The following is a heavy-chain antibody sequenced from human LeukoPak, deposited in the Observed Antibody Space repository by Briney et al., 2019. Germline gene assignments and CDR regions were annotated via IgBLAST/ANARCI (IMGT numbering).Heavy chain of an antibody. V-gene: IGHV3-49*03. CDR2: IRSKAYGGTT. J-gene: IGHJ4*02. CDR3: TRGQGIVAHPIPFGY. D-gene: IGHD5-12*01. Sequence: PGGSLRLSCTASGFTFGDYAMSWFRQAPGKGLEWVGFIRSKAYGGTTEYAASVKGRFTISRDDSKNIAYLQMNSLKTEDTAVYYCTRGQGIVAHPIPFGYWGRGTLVTVSS. CDR1: GFTFGDYA.